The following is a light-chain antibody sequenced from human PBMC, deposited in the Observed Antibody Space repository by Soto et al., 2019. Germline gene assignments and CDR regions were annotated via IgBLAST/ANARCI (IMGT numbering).Light chain of an antibody. V-gene: IGLV2-14*01. CDR1: SSDVGGYNY. Sequence: LTQPASVSGSPGQSITISCTGTSSDVGGYNYVSWYQQHPGKAPKLMIYDVSNRPSGVSNRFSGSKSGNTASLTISGLQAEDEADYYCSSYTSSSTPVVFGGGTKVTVL. J-gene: IGLJ2*01. CDR2: DVS. CDR3: SSYTSSSTPVV.